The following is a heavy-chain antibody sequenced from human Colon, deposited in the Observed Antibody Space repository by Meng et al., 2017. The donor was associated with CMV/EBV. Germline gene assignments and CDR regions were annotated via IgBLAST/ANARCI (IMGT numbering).Heavy chain of an antibody. D-gene: IGHD4-11*01. V-gene: IGHV3-23*01. CDR2: ISGSGGSR. CDR1: GFTFSNYA. Sequence: GGSLRLSCAASGFTFSNYAMNWVRQAPGKGLEWVSTISGSGGSRFYPDSVQGRFTISRDNSDNSLYLQMNSLRDDDTAVYYCAKEGKYSHYVYYFDHWGQGTLVTVSS. J-gene: IGHJ4*02. CDR3: AKEGKYSHYVYYFDH.